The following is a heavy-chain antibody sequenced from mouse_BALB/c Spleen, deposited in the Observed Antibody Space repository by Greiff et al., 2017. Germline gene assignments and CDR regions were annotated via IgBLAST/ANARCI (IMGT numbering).Heavy chain of an antibody. V-gene: IGHV1S137*01. Sequence: QVQLKQSGAELVRPGVSVKISCKGSGYTFTDYAMHWVKQSHAKSLEWIGVISTYYGDASYNQKFKGKATMTVDKSSSTAYMELARLTSEDSAIYYCARSRYGEYGNLTYYAMDYWGQGTSVTVSS. CDR1: GYTFTDYA. CDR3: ARSRYGEYGNLTYYAMDY. D-gene: IGHD2-10*02. CDR2: ISTYYGDA. J-gene: IGHJ4*01.